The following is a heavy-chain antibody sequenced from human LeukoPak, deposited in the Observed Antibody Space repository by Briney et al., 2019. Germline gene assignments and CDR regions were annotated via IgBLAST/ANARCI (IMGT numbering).Heavy chain of an antibody. D-gene: IGHD3-10*01. Sequence: ASVQVSCKAPGGTFSSYAIRWVRQAPAQGLEWMGWISAYNGNTNYAQKLQGRVTMTTDTSTSTAYMELRSLRSDDTAVYYCAREGFYYGSGRLSILNWFDPWGQGTLVTVSS. V-gene: IGHV1-18*01. J-gene: IGHJ5*02. CDR2: ISAYNGNT. CDR3: AREGFYYGSGRLSILNWFDP. CDR1: GGTFSSYA.